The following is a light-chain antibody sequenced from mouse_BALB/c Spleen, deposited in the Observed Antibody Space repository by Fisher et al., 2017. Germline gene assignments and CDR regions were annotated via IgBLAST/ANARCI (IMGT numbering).Light chain of an antibody. Sequence: IVLTQSPAIMSASPGEKVTITCSASSSVSYMHWFQQKPGTSPKLWIYSTSNLASGVPARFSGSGSGTSYSLTISRMEAEDAATYYCQQRSSYPPMWTFGGGTKLEIK. V-gene: IGKV4-57*01. CDR3: QQRSSYPPMWT. CDR1: SSVSY. J-gene: IGKJ1*01. CDR2: STS.